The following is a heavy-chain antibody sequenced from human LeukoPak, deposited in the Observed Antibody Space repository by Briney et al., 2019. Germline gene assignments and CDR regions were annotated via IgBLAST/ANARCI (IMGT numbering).Heavy chain of an antibody. J-gene: IGHJ4*02. Sequence: SETLSLTCTVSGGSISSGSYFWSWIRQPAGKGLEWIGRIYTSGSTNYNPSLKSRVTISVDTSKNQFSLKLSSVTAADTAVYYCARRNSIVGTTYFDYWGRGTLVTVSS. CDR1: GGSISSGSYF. CDR2: IYTSGST. D-gene: IGHD1-26*01. V-gene: IGHV4-61*02. CDR3: ARRNSIVGTTYFDY.